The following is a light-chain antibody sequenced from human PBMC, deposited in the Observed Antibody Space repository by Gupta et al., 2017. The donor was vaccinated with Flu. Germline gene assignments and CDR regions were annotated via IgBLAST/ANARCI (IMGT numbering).Light chain of an antibody. J-gene: IGKJ1*01. CDR1: QSINNW. CDR2: KAS. Sequence: PSTLSASVGDRVTITCRASQSINNWLAWYQQKPGKAPKVLSYKASSGESGVPSRFSGSGSGTEFTLTISSLQPDDFATYYCQHENSSSRTFGQGTKVEIK. V-gene: IGKV1-5*03. CDR3: QHENSSSRT.